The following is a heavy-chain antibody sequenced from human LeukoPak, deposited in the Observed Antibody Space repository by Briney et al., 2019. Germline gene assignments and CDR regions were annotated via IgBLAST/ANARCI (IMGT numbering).Heavy chain of an antibody. CDR1: GGSFSGYY. J-gene: IGHJ5*02. D-gene: IGHD3-16*01. CDR3: TRGPLWVKERLFDP. Sequence: PSETLSLTCAVYGGSFSGYYWSWIRQPPGKGLEWIGEINHSGSTNYNPSLKSRVAISVDTSKNQFSLKLRSVTAADTAVYYCTRGPLWVKERLFDPWGQGTLVTVSS. CDR2: INHSGST. V-gene: IGHV4-34*01.